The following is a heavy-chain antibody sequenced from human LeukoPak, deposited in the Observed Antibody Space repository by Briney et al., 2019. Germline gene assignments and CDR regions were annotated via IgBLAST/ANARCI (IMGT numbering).Heavy chain of an antibody. V-gene: IGHV1-24*01. J-gene: IGHJ4*02. Sequence: ASVKVSCKVSGYTXSELSMHWVRQAPGKGLEWMGGFDPEDDERVYAQKFQGRVTMTEDTSTDTAYMELSSLRPEDTAIYYCATELRSGYFDYWGQGTLVTVSS. CDR3: ATELRSGYFDY. CDR2: FDPEDDER. D-gene: IGHD3-22*01. CDR1: GYTXSELS.